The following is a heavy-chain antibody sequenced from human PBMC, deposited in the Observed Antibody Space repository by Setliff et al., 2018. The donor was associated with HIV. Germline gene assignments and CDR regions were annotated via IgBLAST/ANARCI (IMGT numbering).Heavy chain of an antibody. CDR2: ITHSRST. V-gene: IGHV4-34*01. Sequence: SETLSLTCAVYTGSFSGYYWSWIRQPPGKGLEWIGEITHSRSTNYNPSLKSRATISVDTSKNHFSLKLSSVTAADTAVYYCARPRGGFGTYSYSYYMDVWGKGTTVTVSS. D-gene: IGHD3-10*01. J-gene: IGHJ6*03. CDR1: TGSFSGYY. CDR3: ARPRGGFGTYSYSYYMDV.